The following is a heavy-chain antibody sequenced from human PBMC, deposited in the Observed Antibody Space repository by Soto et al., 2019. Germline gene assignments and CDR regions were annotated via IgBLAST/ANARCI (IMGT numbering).Heavy chain of an antibody. Sequence: QPGGSLRLSCAASGFTFSSYGMHWVRQAPGKGLEWVAVIWYDGSNKYYADSVKGRFTISRDNSKNTLYLQMNSLRAEDTAVYYCARDQSLGIAGAGTVFDYWGQGTLVTVSS. D-gene: IGHD6-19*01. CDR3: ARDQSLGIAGAGTVFDY. CDR1: GFTFSSYG. CDR2: IWYDGSNK. V-gene: IGHV3-33*01. J-gene: IGHJ4*02.